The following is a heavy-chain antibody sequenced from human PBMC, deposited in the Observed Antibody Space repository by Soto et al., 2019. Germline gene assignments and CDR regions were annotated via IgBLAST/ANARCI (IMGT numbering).Heavy chain of an antibody. CDR3: ARGGDVLLWFGELPFDP. CDR2: INPSGGST. Sequence: ASVKVSCKASGYTFTSYYMRWVRQAPGQGLEWMGIINPSGGSTSYAQKFQGRVTMTRDTSTSTVYMELSSLRSEDTAVYYCARGGDVLLWFGELPFDPWGQGTLVTVSS. D-gene: IGHD3-10*01. V-gene: IGHV1-46*01. CDR1: GYTFTSYY. J-gene: IGHJ5*02.